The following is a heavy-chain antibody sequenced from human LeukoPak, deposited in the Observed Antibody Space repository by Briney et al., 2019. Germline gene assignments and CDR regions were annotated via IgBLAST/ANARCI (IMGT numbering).Heavy chain of an antibody. CDR1: GGSISSYY. Sequence: PLETLSLTCTVSGGSISSYYWSWIRQPAGKGLDWIGRIYTSGSSNYNPSLKSRVTMSVDTSKNQFSLKLSSVTAADTAVYYCARVKHYYDFWSGYDDAFDIWGLGTMVTVSS. J-gene: IGHJ3*02. D-gene: IGHD3-3*01. CDR2: IYTSGSS. V-gene: IGHV4-4*07. CDR3: ARVKHYYDFWSGYDDAFDI.